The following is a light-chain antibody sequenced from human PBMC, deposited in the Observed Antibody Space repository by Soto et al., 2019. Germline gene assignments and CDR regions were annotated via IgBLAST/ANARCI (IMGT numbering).Light chain of an antibody. CDR2: EGS. J-gene: IGLJ1*01. CDR3: CSYAGSSTFPYV. V-gene: IGLV2-23*03. Sequence: QSVLTQPASVSGSPGQSITISCTGNSSDVGSYNLVSWYQQHPGKAPKLMIYEGSKRPSGVSNRFSGSKSGNTASLTISGLQAEDEADYYCCSYAGSSTFPYVFGTGTKVTV. CDR1: SSDVGSYNL.